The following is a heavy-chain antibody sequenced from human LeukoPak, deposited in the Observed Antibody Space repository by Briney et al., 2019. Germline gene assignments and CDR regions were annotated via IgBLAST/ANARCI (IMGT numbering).Heavy chain of an antibody. CDR3: ARAPPYYGSSGYFLHFDY. CDR1: GGTFSSYA. Sequence: ASVKVSCKASGGTFSSYAISWVRQAPGQGLEWMGGIIPIFGTANYAQKFQGRVTITADESTSTAYMELSSLRSEDTAVYYCARAPPYYGSSGYFLHFDYWGQGTPVTVSS. D-gene: IGHD3-22*01. V-gene: IGHV1-69*13. J-gene: IGHJ4*02. CDR2: IIPIFGTA.